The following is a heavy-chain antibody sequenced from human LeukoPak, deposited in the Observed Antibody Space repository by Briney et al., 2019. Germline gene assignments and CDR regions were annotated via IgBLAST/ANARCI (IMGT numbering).Heavy chain of an antibody. J-gene: IGHJ4*02. CDR1: GYTFTSYA. CDR2: IIPIFGTA. V-gene: IGHV1-69*13. CDR3: ARIGSSMVRGVIIDNY. Sequence: GASVKVSCKASGYTFTSYAMNWVRQAPGQGLEWMGGIIPIFGTANYAQKFQGRVTITADESTSTAYMELSSLRSEDTAVYYCARIGSSMVRGVIIDNYWGQGTLVTVSS. D-gene: IGHD3-10*01.